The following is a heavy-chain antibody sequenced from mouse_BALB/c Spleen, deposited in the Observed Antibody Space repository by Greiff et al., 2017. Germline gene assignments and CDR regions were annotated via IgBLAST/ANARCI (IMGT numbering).Heavy chain of an antibody. V-gene: IGHV1S127*01. Sequence: QVQLQQSGPQLVRPGASVKISCKASGYSFTSYWMHWVKQRPGQGLEWIGMIDPSDSETRLNQKFKDKATLTVDKSSSTAYMQLSSPTSEDSAVYYCAREHGSAWFAYWGQGTLVTVSA. CDR2: IDPSDSET. J-gene: IGHJ3*01. CDR3: AREHGSAWFAY. D-gene: IGHD2-2*01. CDR1: GYSFTSYW.